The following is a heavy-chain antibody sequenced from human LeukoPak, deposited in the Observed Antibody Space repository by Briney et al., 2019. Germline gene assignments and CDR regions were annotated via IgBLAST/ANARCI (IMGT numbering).Heavy chain of an antibody. D-gene: IGHD6-19*01. J-gene: IGHJ4*02. CDR1: GGSISSSSYY. CDR2: IYYSGST. CDR3: TRGIGSGWYYFDY. Sequence: SETLSLTCTVSGGSISSSSYYWSWIRQPPGKGLEWIGNIYYSGSTNYNPSLKSRVTISVDTSKNQFSLKLSSVTAADTAVYYCTRGIGSGWYYFDYWGQGTLVTVSS. V-gene: IGHV4-61*01.